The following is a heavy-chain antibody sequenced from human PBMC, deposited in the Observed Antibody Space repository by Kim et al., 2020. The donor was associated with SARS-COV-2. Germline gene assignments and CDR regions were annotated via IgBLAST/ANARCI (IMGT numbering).Heavy chain of an antibody. Sequence: SETLSLTCTVSGGSISSGSYYWGWIRQPPGKGLEWIGSIYYSGSTYYNPSLKSRVTISVDTSKNQFSLKLSSVTAADTAVYYCARGSGLRYFDWLLSGIDYWGQGTLVTVSS. V-gene: IGHV4-39*01. CDR2: IYYSGST. CDR1: GGSISSGSYY. J-gene: IGHJ4*02. D-gene: IGHD3-9*01. CDR3: ARGSGLRYFDWLLSGIDY.